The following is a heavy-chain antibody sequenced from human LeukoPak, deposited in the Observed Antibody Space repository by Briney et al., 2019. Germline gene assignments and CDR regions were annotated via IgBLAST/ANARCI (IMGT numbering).Heavy chain of an antibody. J-gene: IGHJ4*02. CDR3: AGLNYRGGEALHFDY. Sequence: KPSQTLSLTCSVSGGSLTNYYWGWVRQPPGKGLEYIGYIHSDGTTNYNPSLKSRVTVSLDTSRTHFSLRLSFVTAADTAVYFCAGLNYRGGEALHFDYWGQGTLVAVSS. V-gene: IGHV4-4*09. D-gene: IGHD3-16*01. CDR1: GGSLTNYY. CDR2: IHSDGTT.